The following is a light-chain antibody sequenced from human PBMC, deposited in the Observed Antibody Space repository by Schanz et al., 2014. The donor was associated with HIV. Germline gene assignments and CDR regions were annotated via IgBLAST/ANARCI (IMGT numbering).Light chain of an antibody. V-gene: IGLV1-51*01. Sequence: QSVLTQPPSVSAAPGQKVIISCSGDYSNIGNNYVSWYQQFPGAAPRLLIYLNSQRPSGIPARFSGSKSGTSATLVIAELQPEDEADYYCGTWDGSLSAWVFGGGTKVTVL. CDR3: GTWDGSLSAWV. CDR1: YSNIGNNY. CDR2: LNS. J-gene: IGLJ3*02.